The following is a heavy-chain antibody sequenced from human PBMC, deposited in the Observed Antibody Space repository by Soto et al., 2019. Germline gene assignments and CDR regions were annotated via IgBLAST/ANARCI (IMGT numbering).Heavy chain of an antibody. D-gene: IGHD2-8*01. J-gene: IGHJ3*02. CDR1: GGSISSSSYY. V-gene: IGHV4-39*02. CDR3: AREIRDIVLMVYAISRRNDAFDI. CDR2: IYYSGST. Sequence: SETLSLTCTVSGGSISSSSYYWGWIRQPPGKGLEWIGSIYYSGSTYYNPPLKGRVTISVDTSKNQFSLKLSSVTAADTAVYYCAREIRDIVLMVYAISRRNDAFDIWGQGTMVTVSS.